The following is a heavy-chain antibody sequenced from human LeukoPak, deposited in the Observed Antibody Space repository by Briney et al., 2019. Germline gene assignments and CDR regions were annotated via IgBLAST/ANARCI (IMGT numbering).Heavy chain of an antibody. J-gene: IGHJ1*01. CDR3: PRNWELRL. V-gene: IGHV3-53*01. CDR2: IYTGGYT. CDR1: GCTVRSNY. D-gene: IGHD1-26*01. Sequence: AGGSLRLSCAASGCTVRSNYMSWVRQAPGKGLEWVSVIYTGGYTYYADSVKGRFTISRDNSKNTLYLQMNSLRVEDTAVYYCPRNWELRLWGQGTLVTVSS.